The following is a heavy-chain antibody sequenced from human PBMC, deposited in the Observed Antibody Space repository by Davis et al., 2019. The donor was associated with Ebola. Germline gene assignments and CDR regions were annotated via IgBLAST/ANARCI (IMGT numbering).Heavy chain of an antibody. CDR1: GGSISSYY. J-gene: IGHJ4*02. CDR3: ARHFSHDFWPYYFDY. V-gene: IGHV4-59*08. Sequence: MPSETLSLTCTVSGGSISSYYWSWIRQPPGKGLEWIGYIYYSGSTYYNPSLKSRVTISVDTSKNQFSLKLSSVTAADTAVYYCARHFSHDFWPYYFDYWGQGTLVTVSS. D-gene: IGHD3-3*01. CDR2: IYYSGST.